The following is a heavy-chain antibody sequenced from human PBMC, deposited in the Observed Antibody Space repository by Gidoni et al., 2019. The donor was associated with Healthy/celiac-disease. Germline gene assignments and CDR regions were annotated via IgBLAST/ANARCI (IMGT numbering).Heavy chain of an antibody. Sequence: QVQLQQWGAGLLKPSETLSLTCAVYGGSFSGYDWSWTRQPPGKGLEWIGEINHRGSTNYNPSLKSRVTISVDTSKNQFSLKLSSVTAADTAVYYCARGSPVRGYSSSWYQRAYYMDVWGKGTTVTVSS. D-gene: IGHD6-13*01. CDR1: GGSFSGYD. CDR2: INHRGST. V-gene: IGHV4-34*01. J-gene: IGHJ6*03. CDR3: ARGSPVRGYSSSWYQRAYYMDV.